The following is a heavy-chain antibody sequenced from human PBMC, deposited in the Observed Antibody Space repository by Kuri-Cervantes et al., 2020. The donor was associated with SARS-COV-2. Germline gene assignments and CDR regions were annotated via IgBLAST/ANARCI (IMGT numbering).Heavy chain of an antibody. CDR1: GFTFSSYS. J-gene: IGHJ6*03. CDR3: AEEKVTVTTYYYYMDV. V-gene: IGHV3-48*01. CDR2: ISSSSSTI. Sequence: GESLKISCAASGFTFSSYSMNWVRQAPGKGLEWVSYISSSSSTIYYADSVKGRFTISRDNLKNTLYLQMNSLRPEDTAVYYCAEEKVTVTTYYYYMDVWGKGTTVTVSS. D-gene: IGHD4-11*01.